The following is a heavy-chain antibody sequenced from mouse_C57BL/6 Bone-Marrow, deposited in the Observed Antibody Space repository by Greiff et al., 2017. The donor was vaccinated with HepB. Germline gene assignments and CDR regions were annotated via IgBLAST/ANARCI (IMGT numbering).Heavy chain of an antibody. CDR2: IYPRSGNT. CDR1: GYTFTSYG. V-gene: IGHV1-81*01. Sequence: VQVVESGAELARPGASVKLSCKASGYTFTSYGISWVKQRTGQGLEWIGEIYPRSGNTYYNEKFKGKATLTADKSSSTAYMELRSLTSEDSAVYFCARKFHYYGSSPYYFDYWGQGTTLTVSS. J-gene: IGHJ2*01. D-gene: IGHD1-1*01. CDR3: ARKFHYYGSSPYYFDY.